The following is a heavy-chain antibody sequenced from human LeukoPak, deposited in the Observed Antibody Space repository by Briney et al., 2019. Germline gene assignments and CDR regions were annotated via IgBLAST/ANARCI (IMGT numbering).Heavy chain of an antibody. Sequence: ASVKVSRKASGYTFTSYGISWVRQPPAQGLEWMGWISAYNGNTNYAHKPQGRVTMTTDTSTSTAYMELRSLRSDDTAVYYCARDWRYCRSTSWQHYYYYYMDVWGKGTTVTVSS. D-gene: IGHD2-2*01. V-gene: IGHV1-18*01. CDR3: ARDWRYCRSTSWQHYYYYYMDV. CDR1: GYTFTSYG. J-gene: IGHJ6*03. CDR2: ISAYNGNT.